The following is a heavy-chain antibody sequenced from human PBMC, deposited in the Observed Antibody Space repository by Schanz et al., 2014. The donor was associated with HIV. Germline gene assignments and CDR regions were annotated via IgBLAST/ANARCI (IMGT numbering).Heavy chain of an antibody. D-gene: IGHD5-18*01. CDR3: ARGGYNYGREGYFDY. CDR1: GFTFSSYG. Sequence: QVQLVESGGGVVQPGRSRRLSCEASGFTFSSYGMHWVRQAPGKGLEWVAFMSDDGGTKFYGDAAKGRFTISRDKSKNTLFLQMNSLRAEDTTVYYCARGGYNYGREGYFDYWGQGTLVTVSS. V-gene: IGHV3-33*05. CDR2: MSDDGGTK. J-gene: IGHJ4*02.